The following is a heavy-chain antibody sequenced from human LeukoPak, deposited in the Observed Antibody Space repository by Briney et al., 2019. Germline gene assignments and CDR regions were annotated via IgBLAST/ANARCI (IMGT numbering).Heavy chain of an antibody. V-gene: IGHV4-34*01. CDR1: GGSFSGYY. CDR3: AXXKDAVTPYAFDI. Sequence: PSETLSLTCAVYGGSFSGYYWSWIRQPPGKGLEWIGEINHSGSTNYNPSLKSRVTISVDTSKNQFSLKLSSVTAADTAVYYYAXXKDAVTPYAFDIWGQGTMVTVSS. CDR2: INHSGST. D-gene: IGHD4-17*01. J-gene: IGHJ3*02.